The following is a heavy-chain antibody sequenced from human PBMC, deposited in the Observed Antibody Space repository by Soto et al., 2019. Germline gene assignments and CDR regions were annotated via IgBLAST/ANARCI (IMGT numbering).Heavy chain of an antibody. CDR1: GDSVNSNNYF. CDR3: VRHRSVYPTDY. Sequence: KPSETLSLTCTVSGDSVNSNNYFWGWIRQPPGKGLEWIGSIFYSGSTYYSPSLKSRITISLDTSKNQFSLNLRSVTATDTAVYYCVRHRSVYPTDYWGQGPLVTVSS. CDR2: IFYSGST. J-gene: IGHJ4*02. V-gene: IGHV4-39*01. D-gene: IGHD3-3*01.